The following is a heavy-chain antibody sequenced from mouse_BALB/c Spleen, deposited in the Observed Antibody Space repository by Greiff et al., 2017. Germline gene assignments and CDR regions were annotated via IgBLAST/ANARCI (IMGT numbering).Heavy chain of an antibody. V-gene: IGHV5-6-3*01. J-gene: IGHJ2*01. CDR2: INSNGGST. CDR1: GFTFSSYG. Sequence: DVMLVESGGGLVQPGGSLKLSCAASGFTFSSYGMSWVRQTPDKRLELVATINSNGGSTYYPDSVKVRFTISRDNAKNTLYLQMSSLKSEDTAMYYCARVDYWGQGTTLTVSS. CDR3: ARVDY.